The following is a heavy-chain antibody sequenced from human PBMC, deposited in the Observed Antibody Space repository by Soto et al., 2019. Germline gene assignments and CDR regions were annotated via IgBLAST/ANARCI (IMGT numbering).Heavy chain of an antibody. CDR1: GGSFSGYS. Sequence: QVHLQQWGAGLLKPSETLSLTCAVSGGSFSGYSWCWMRQPPGKGLEWIGQINLSGYTNNSPSLKSRLSLSGDPSQNHFSLGLTSVTAADSAVYYCTRDGTYGGDDCFYFWGPGTLFTVSS. CDR2: INLSGYT. CDR3: TRDGTYGGDDCFYF. V-gene: IGHV4-34*01. J-gene: IGHJ4*02. D-gene: IGHD2-21*01.